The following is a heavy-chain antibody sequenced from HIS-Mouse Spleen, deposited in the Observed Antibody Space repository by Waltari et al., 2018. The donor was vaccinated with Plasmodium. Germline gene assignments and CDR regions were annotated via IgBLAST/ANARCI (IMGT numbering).Heavy chain of an antibody. CDR2: MNHSGST. J-gene: IGHJ4*02. CDR3: ARGVGYCSGGSCDHYFDY. D-gene: IGHD2-15*01. V-gene: IGHV4-34*01. Sequence: QVQLQQWGAGLLKPSETLSLTCAVYGVSFSGYYWSWIRQPPGKGLAWIGEMNHSGSTNYTPSLKSRVTISVDTSKNQFSLKLSSVTAADTAVYYCARGVGYCSGGSCDHYFDYWGQGTLVTVSS. CDR1: GVSFSGYY.